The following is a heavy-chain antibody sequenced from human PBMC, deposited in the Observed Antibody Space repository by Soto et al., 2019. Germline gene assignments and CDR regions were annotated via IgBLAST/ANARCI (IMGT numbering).Heavy chain of an antibody. CDR1: GGSFSGYY. Sequence: SETLSLTCAVYGGSFSGYYWSWIRQPPGKGLEWIGEINHSGSTNYNPSLKSRVTISVDTSKNQFSLKLSSVTAADTAVYYCARAKDSGPYYYGMDVWGQGTTVTVSS. D-gene: IGHD5-12*01. CDR2: INHSGST. CDR3: ARAKDSGPYYYGMDV. V-gene: IGHV4-34*01. J-gene: IGHJ6*02.